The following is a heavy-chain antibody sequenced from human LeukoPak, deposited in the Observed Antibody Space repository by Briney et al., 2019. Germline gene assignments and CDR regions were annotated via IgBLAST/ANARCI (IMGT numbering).Heavy chain of an antibody. D-gene: IGHD5-12*01. CDR1: GFTFSSYA. J-gene: IGHJ4*02. Sequence: GGSLRLSCAASGFTFSSYAMHWVRQAPGKGLEWVAVISYDGSNKYYADSVKGRFTISRDNSKNTLYLQMNSLRAEDTAVYYCARALTVATGITRGQGTLVTVSS. V-gene: IGHV3-30-3*01. CDR2: ISYDGSNK. CDR3: ARALTVATGIT.